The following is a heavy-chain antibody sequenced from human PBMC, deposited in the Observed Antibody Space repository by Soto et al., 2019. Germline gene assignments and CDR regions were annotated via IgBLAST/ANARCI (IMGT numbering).Heavy chain of an antibody. CDR2: IRSKANSYAT. CDR1: GRTFSGSA. Sequence: GGSQRLSCAAAGRTFSGSAGHRVRQTSGKGLEWVGRIRSKANSYATAYAASVKGRFTVSRDDSKNTAYLQMNSLKTEDAAVYYCTRREVLDDGMDVWGQGTTVTVS. J-gene: IGHJ6*02. CDR3: TRREVLDDGMDV. D-gene: IGHD1-1*01. V-gene: IGHV3-73*01.